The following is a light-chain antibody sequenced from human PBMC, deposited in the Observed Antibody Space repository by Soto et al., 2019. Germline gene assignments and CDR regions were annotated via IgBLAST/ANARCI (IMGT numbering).Light chain of an antibody. CDR1: QSVGSY. J-gene: IGKJ4*01. CDR3: QQYDSSPLT. Sequence: EIVLTQSPATLSLSPGERATLSCRASQSVGSYLAWYQQKPGQAPRVLIYGASRRATGIPDRFSGSGSGTDFTLTISRLEPEDFAVYYCQQYDSSPLTFGGGTRWIS. V-gene: IGKV3-20*01. CDR2: GAS.